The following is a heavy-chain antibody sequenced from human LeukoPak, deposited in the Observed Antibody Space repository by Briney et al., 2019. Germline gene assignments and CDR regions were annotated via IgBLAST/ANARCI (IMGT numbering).Heavy chain of an antibody. CDR1: GYTFTSYD. J-gene: IGHJ5*02. V-gene: IGHV1-8*01. CDR3: AREVTMVRGVIDWFDP. D-gene: IGHD3-10*01. Sequence: ASVKVSCKASGYTFTSYDINWVRQATGQGLEWMGWMKPNSGNTGYAQKFQGRVTMTRNTSISTAYMELSSLRSEDTAVYYCAREVTMVRGVIDWFDPWGQGTLVTVSS. CDR2: MKPNSGNT.